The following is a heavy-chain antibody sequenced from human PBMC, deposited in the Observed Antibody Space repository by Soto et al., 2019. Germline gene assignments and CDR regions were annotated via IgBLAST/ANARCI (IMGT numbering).Heavy chain of an antibody. CDR2: IIPILGTA. V-gene: IGHV1-69*01. D-gene: IGHD2-15*01. Sequence: QVQLVQSGAEVKKPGASVKVSCKASGVTFSSYAISWVRQAPGQGRAWMGGIIPILGTANYEQKFEGRVTITADDSTSTAYMELSSLRSEDTAVYYCARDRRVVGDGYKAGVPTRWWRYFDYWCQGTLVTVSS. J-gene: IGHJ4*02. CDR1: GVTFSSYA. CDR3: ARDRRVVGDGYKAGVPTRWWRYFDY.